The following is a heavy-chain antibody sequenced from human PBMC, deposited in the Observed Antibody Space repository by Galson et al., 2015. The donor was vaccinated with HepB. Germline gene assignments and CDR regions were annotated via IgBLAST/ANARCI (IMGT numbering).Heavy chain of an antibody. CDR2: IYYSGST. V-gene: IGHV4-59*12. Sequence: LSLTCTVSDDSISNYYWSWIRQPPGKGLQWIGYIYYSGSTSYNPSLKSRVTISVDTSKNQFSLKLSSVTAADSAVYYCARVGFGELEFDFWGQGTLVTVSS. D-gene: IGHD3-10*01. J-gene: IGHJ4*02. CDR3: ARVGFGELEFDF. CDR1: DDSISNYY.